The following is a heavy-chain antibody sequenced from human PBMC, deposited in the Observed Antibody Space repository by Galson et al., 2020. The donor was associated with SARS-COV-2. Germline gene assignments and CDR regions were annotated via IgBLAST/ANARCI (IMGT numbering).Heavy chain of an antibody. V-gene: IGHV3-21*01. CDR3: ARGPYYYDSSGYYFAYYMDV. D-gene: IGHD3-22*01. Sequence: GESLKISCAASGFTFSSYSMNWVRQAPGKGLEWVSSISSSSSYIYYADSVKGRFTISRDNAKNSLYLQMNSLRAEDTAVYYCARGPYYYDSSGYYFAYYMDVWGKGTTVTISS. J-gene: IGHJ6*03. CDR2: ISSSSSYI. CDR1: GFTFSSYS.